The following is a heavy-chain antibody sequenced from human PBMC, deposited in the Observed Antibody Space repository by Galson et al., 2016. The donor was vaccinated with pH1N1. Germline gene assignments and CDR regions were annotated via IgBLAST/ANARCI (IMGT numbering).Heavy chain of an antibody. V-gene: IGHV1-18*01. Sequence: SGKVSCKASGYSFANFGINWVRQAPGQGLDWMGWISPYNGNTDYAQRFQGRLTMTTDRSTSTAYMHLKGLTSDDTAVYYCATGHYYETSGYAADYWGQGTLVTVSS. CDR3: ATGHYYETSGYAADY. CDR1: GYSFANFG. CDR2: ISPYNGNT. J-gene: IGHJ4*02. D-gene: IGHD3-22*01.